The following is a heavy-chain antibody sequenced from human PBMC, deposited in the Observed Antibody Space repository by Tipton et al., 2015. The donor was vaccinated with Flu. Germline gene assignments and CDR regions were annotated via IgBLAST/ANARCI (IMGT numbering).Heavy chain of an antibody. D-gene: IGHD3-16*02. CDR3: ARSNYDYVWGSYRYIGPKYYFDY. V-gene: IGHV4-61*01. CDR2: IYYSGST. J-gene: IGHJ4*02. CDR1: GGSVSSGSYY. Sequence: TLSLTCTVSGGSVSSGSYYWSWIRQPPGKGLEWIGYIYYSGSTNYNPSLKSRVTISVDTSKNQFSLKLSSVTAADTAVYYCARSNYDYVWGSYRYIGPKYYFDYWGQGTLVTVSS.